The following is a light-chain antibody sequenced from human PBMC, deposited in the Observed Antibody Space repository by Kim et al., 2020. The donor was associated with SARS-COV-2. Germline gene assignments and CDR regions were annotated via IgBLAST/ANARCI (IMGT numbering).Light chain of an antibody. CDR3: QQYGSSPLLT. V-gene: IGKV3-20*01. J-gene: IGKJ4*01. CDR2: GAS. Sequence: PGERATLSCRASQSVRYNYLGWYQQRPGQAPRLLIYGASRRATGIPDRFTGSGSGTDFILTITRLEPEDFAVYYCQQYGSSPLLTFGGGTKVDIK. CDR1: QSVRYNY.